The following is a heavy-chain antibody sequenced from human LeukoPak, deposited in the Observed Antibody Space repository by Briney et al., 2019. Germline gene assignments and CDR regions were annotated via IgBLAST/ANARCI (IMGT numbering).Heavy chain of an antibody. D-gene: IGHD6-25*01. CDR1: GYTLTELS. J-gene: IGHJ4*02. V-gene: IGHV1-24*01. Sequence: ASVKVSCKVSGYTLTELSMHWVRQAPGKGLEWMGGFDPEDGETIYAQKFQGRVTMTRDTSISTAYMELSRLRSDDTAVYYCARKSGSKNDYWGQGTLVTVSS. CDR2: FDPEDGET. CDR3: ARKSGSKNDY.